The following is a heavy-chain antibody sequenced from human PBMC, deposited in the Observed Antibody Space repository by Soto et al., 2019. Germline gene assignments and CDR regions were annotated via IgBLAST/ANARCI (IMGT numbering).Heavy chain of an antibody. CDR2: ISSDGGKK. D-gene: IGHD3-22*01. Sequence: GGSLRLSCAASGFTFSKSDMHWVRQAPGKGLEWVAIISSDGGKKYYTDSVKGRFTVSRDNSKSTLDLHMSSLRAEDTATYFCATDSEDSSIYYPAYCGDGTLVTVSP. J-gene: IGHJ4*01. CDR3: ATDSEDSSIYYPAY. CDR1: GFTFSKSD. V-gene: IGHV3-30*02.